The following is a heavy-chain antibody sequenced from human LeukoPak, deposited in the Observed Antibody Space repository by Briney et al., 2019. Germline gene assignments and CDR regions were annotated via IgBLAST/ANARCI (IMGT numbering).Heavy chain of an antibody. CDR3: ARDTYYYGSGSYPPLDSHYYYYYMDG. CDR1: GFTFSSYE. CDR2: ISSSGSTI. D-gene: IGHD3-10*01. J-gene: IGHJ6*03. V-gene: IGHV3-48*03. Sequence: PGGSLRLSCAASGFTFSSYEMNWVRQAPGKGLEWVSYISSSGSTIYYADSVKGRFTVSRDNAKNSLYLQMNSLRAEDTAGYYCARDTYYYGSGSYPPLDSHYYYYYMDGWGKGTTVTVSS.